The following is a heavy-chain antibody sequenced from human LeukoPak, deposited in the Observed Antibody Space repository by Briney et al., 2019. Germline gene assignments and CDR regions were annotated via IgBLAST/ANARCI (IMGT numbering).Heavy chain of an antibody. CDR2: ISTSSSYT. CDR1: GFTFSDYS. V-gene: IGHV3-11*05. Sequence: GGSLRLSCAASGFTFSDYSMSRIRQAPGEGLEWVSYISTSSSYTNYTDSVKGRFTISRDNAKNSPYLQMNSLRADDTAVYYCARDRSYASGSYNWFDPWGQGTLVTVSS. D-gene: IGHD3-10*01. CDR3: ARDRSYASGSYNWFDP. J-gene: IGHJ5*02.